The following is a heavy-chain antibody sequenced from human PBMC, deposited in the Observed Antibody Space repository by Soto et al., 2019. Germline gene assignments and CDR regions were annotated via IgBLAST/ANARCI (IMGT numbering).Heavy chain of an antibody. V-gene: IGHV1-46*01. CDR1: GYTFTSYY. J-gene: IGHJ3*02. CDR3: ARDQVARDGYNYDAFDI. D-gene: IGHD5-12*01. Sequence: ASVKVSCKASGYTFTSYYMHWMRQAPGQGLEWMGIINPSGGSTSYAQKFQGRVTMTRDTSTSTVYMELSGLRSEDTAVYYCARDQVARDGYNYDAFDIWGQGTMATVSS. CDR2: INPSGGST.